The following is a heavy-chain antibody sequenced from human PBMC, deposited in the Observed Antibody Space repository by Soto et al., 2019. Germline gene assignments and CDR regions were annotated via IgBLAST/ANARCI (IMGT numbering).Heavy chain of an antibody. D-gene: IGHD3-22*01. V-gene: IGHV1-46*01. CDR3: ASHPNYYYDSSGYLP. CDR1: GYTFTSYY. CDR2: INPSGGST. Sequence: ASVKVSCKASGYTFTSYYMHWVRQAPGQGLEWMGIINPSGGSTSYAQKFQGRVTITADESTSTAYMELSSLRSEDTAVYYCASHPNYYYDSSGYLPWGQGTLVTVSS. J-gene: IGHJ4*02.